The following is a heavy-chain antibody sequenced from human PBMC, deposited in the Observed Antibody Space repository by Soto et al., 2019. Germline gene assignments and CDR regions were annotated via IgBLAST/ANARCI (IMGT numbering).Heavy chain of an antibody. Sequence: QVVLQEPGPGLVKPSETLSLTCSVSGRSITSYYWSWVRQPPGKGLEWIGYIYDNGITSQNPSLKSRVTMSADSSQNQFSLKLTSVTGADTAVYYCARTYDSNGYANEFDSWGQGTLVTDTS. CDR1: GRSITSYY. V-gene: IGHV4-59*12. D-gene: IGHD3-22*01. CDR3: ARTYDSNGYANEFDS. J-gene: IGHJ4*02. CDR2: IYDNGIT.